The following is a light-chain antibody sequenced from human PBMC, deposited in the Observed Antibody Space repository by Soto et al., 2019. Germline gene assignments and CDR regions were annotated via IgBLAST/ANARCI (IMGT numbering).Light chain of an antibody. CDR3: QQYDNVPLT. V-gene: IGKV1-33*01. Sequence: DVQMPQSPSSLSASVGDRVTITCQASHDISDYLNWYQYKPGEAPKLLIYDASKLEAGLPSRFSGRGSGTDFTFSISSLQPEDIATYYCQQYDNVPLTFGGGTKVEIK. CDR1: HDISDY. CDR2: DAS. J-gene: IGKJ4*01.